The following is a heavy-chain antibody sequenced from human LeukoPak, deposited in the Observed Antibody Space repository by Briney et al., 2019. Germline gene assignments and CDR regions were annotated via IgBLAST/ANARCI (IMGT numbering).Heavy chain of an antibody. CDR1: GLTFSSYA. CDR2: ISYDGSNK. Sequence: GGSLRLSCAASGLTFSSYAMHWVRQAPGKGLEWVAVISYDGSNKYYADSVKGRFTISRDNSKNTLYLQMNSLRAEDTAVYYCAKQLGYCSDGSCYFPYWGQGTLVTVSS. CDR3: AKQLGYCSDGSCYFPY. V-gene: IGHV3-30-3*02. J-gene: IGHJ4*02. D-gene: IGHD2-15*01.